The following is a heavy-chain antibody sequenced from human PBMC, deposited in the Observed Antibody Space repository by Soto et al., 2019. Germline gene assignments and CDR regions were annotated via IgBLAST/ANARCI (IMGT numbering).Heavy chain of an antibody. CDR1: GFTFSSYA. CDR3: AKEAPRITMVRGVLSYYYGMDV. CDR2: ISGSGGST. Sequence: GGSLRLSCAASGFTFSSYAMSWVRQAPGKGLEWVSAISGSGGSTYYADSVKGRFTISRDNSKNTLYLQMNSLRAEDTAVYYCAKEAPRITMVRGVLSYYYGMDVWGQGTTVTVSS. V-gene: IGHV3-23*01. J-gene: IGHJ6*02. D-gene: IGHD3-10*01.